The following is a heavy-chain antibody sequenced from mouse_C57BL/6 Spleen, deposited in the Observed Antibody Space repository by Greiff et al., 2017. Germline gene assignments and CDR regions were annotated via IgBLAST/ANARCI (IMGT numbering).Heavy chain of an antibody. CDR3: ARAGNYVGYYAMDY. Sequence: VHVKQSGPELVKPGASVKIPCKASGYTFTDYNMDWVKQSHGKSLEWIGDINPNNGGTIYNQKFKGKATLTVDKSSSTAYMELRSLTSEDTAVYYCARAGNYVGYYAMDYWGQGTSVTVSS. CDR1: GYTFTDYN. CDR2: INPNNGGT. V-gene: IGHV1-18*01. J-gene: IGHJ4*01. D-gene: IGHD2-1*01.